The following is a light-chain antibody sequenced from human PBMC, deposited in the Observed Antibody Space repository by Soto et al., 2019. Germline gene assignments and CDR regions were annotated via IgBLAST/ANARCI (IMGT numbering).Light chain of an antibody. CDR3: SSYTRNSTLV. Sequence: QSALTQPVSVSGSPGQSITIPCTGTSSDVGGYNYVSWFQQHPGKAPKLIIYEVSTRPSGVSNRFSGSKSGNTASLTISGLQAEDEADYYCSSYTRNSTLVFGGGTKLTVL. CDR1: SSDVGGYNY. J-gene: IGLJ2*01. V-gene: IGLV2-14*01. CDR2: EVS.